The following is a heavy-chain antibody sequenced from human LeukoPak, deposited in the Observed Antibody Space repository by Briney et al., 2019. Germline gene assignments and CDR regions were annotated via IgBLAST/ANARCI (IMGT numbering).Heavy chain of an antibody. Sequence: ASVKVSCKASGGTFSSYAISWVRQAPGQGLEWMGGIIPILGIANYAQKFQGRVTISADKSTSTAYMGLSSLRSEDTAVYYCARSKRYCSGGSCYYDYWGQGTLVTVSS. CDR3: ARSKRYCSGGSCYYDY. J-gene: IGHJ4*02. D-gene: IGHD2-15*01. CDR2: IIPILGIA. V-gene: IGHV1-69*10. CDR1: GGTFSSYA.